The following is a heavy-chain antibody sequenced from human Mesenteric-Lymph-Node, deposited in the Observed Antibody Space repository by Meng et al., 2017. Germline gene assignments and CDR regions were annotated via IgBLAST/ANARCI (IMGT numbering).Heavy chain of an antibody. Sequence: VMREALGPGLVQLTQTLSLTCTVSGYSSSRGEYFWSWSRQPPGKGLELIGYMDYRGSTFYNPSLKSRVTISVDTSKNQFSLKLSSVTAADTAVYFCARGELLWDYWGQGTLVTVSS. D-gene: IGHD2-2*01. CDR2: MDYRGST. CDR1: GYSSSRGEYF. J-gene: IGHJ4*02. V-gene: IGHV4-30-4*01. CDR3: ARGELLWDY.